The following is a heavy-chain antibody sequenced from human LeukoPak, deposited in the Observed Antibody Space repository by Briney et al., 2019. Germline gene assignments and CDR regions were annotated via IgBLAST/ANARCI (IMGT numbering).Heavy chain of an antibody. J-gene: IGHJ2*01. CDR2: IGTSSDT. V-gene: IGHV3-23*01. Sequence: GGSLRLSYAASGFTFASYAMTWVRQAPGKGLEWVSTIGTSSDTYYADSVRGRFTISRDNRKNALYVQMNSLRVEDTAIYYCARNLPTKYFDLWGRGTLVTVSS. CDR3: ARNLPTKYFDL. CDR1: GFTFASYA.